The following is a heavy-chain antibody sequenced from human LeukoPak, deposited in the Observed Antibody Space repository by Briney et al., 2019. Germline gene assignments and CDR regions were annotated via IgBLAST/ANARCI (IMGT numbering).Heavy chain of an antibody. J-gene: IGHJ5*02. D-gene: IGHD3-22*01. V-gene: IGHV4-34*01. CDR3: ARAGYYDSSGFNWFDP. CDR2: INHSTTT. CDR1: GGSFSGYY. Sequence: SETLSLTCAVYGGSFSGYYWTWIRQPPGKGLEWIGEINHSTTTNYSPSLKSRVTISVDTSKNQFSLNLNSVTAADTAVYYCARAGYYDSSGFNWFDPWAQGTLVTVSS.